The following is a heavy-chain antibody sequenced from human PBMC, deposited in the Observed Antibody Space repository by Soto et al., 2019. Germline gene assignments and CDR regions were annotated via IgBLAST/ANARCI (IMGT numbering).Heavy chain of an antibody. Sequence: GESLKISCKGSGYSFTSYWIGWVRQMPGKGLEWMGIIYPGDSDTRYSPSFQGQVTISADKSISTAYLQWSSLKASDTAMYYCARNLPPGIAVAGTYFDYWGQGTLVTVSS. CDR3: ARNLPPGIAVAGTYFDY. J-gene: IGHJ4*02. CDR2: IYPGDSDT. D-gene: IGHD6-19*01. CDR1: GYSFTSYW. V-gene: IGHV5-51*01.